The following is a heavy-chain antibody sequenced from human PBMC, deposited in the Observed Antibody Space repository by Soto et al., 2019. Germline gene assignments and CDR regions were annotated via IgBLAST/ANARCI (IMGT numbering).Heavy chain of an antibody. CDR2: ISSSSSYI. D-gene: IGHD6-13*01. CDR1: GFTFSSYS. V-gene: IGHV3-21*01. J-gene: IGHJ6*02. Sequence: PGGSLRLSCAASGFTFSSYSMNWVRQAPGKGLEWVSSISSSSSYIYYADSVKGRFTISRDNAKNSLYLQMNSLRAEDTAVYYCARSHLRPSSSWPNYYYYGMDVWGQGTTVPVSS. CDR3: ARSHLRPSSSWPNYYYYGMDV.